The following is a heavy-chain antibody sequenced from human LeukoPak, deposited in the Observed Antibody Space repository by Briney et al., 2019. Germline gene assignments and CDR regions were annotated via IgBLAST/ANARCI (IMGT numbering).Heavy chain of an antibody. D-gene: IGHD3-22*01. CDR2: IYYSGIT. J-gene: IGHJ4*02. V-gene: IGHV4-39*07. Sequence: SETLSLTCTVSGGSISSSSYYWGWIRQPPGEGLEYIGSIYYSGITYYNPSLKSRVTISLDTSKNQFSLKLSSVTAADTAVYYCARDHYYDSSTSWGQGTLVTVSS. CDR3: ARDHYYDSSTS. CDR1: GGSISSSSYY.